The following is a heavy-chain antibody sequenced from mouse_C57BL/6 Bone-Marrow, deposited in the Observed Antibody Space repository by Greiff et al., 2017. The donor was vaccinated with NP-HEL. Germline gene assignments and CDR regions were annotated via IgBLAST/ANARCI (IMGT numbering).Heavy chain of an antibody. J-gene: IGHJ1*03. CDR1: GYTFTSYW. CDR2: IYPGDGDT. V-gene: IGHV1-82*01. D-gene: IGHD1-1*01. Sequence: QVQLQQPGTELVKPGASVKLSCKASGYTFTSYWMHWVKQRPGKGLEWIGRIYPGDGDTNYNGKFKGKATLTADKSSSTAYMQLSSLTSEDSAVYFCARDYYYGSSYGYFDGWGTGTTVTVSS. CDR3: ARDYYYGSSYGYFDG.